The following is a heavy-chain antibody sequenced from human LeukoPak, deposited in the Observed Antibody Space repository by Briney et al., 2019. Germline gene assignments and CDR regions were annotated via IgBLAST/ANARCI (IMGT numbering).Heavy chain of an antibody. V-gene: IGHV3-30*18. CDR1: GFTFSNAW. CDR2: ISYDGSNK. J-gene: IGHJ3*02. D-gene: IGHD2-2*01. Sequence: GGSLRLSCAASGFTFSNAWMSWVRQAPGKGLEWVAVISYDGSNKYYADSVKGRFTISRDNSKNTLYLQMNSLRAEDTAVYYCAKDHRTFDAFDIWGQGTMVTVSS. CDR3: AKDHRTFDAFDI.